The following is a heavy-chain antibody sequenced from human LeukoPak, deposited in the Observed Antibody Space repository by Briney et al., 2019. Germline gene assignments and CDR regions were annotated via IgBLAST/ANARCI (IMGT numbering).Heavy chain of an antibody. CDR3: ARVAVAGFGSDY. CDR2: ISTSSTYT. J-gene: IGHJ4*02. CDR1: GFIFSDYY. D-gene: IGHD6-19*01. Sequence: GSLRLSCAASGFIFSDYYMNWVRQAPGKGLEWVSYISTSSTYTKYADSVKGRFTISRDNAKNSLFLEMDFLRAEDTAVYYCARVAVAGFGSDYWGQGTLVTVSS. V-gene: IGHV3-11*06.